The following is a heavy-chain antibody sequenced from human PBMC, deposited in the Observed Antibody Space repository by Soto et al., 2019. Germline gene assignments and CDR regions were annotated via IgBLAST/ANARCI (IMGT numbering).Heavy chain of an antibody. J-gene: IGHJ6*02. Sequence: QVQLVQSGAEVRKPGASVKVSCKTSGYTFSRSGISWVRQAPGQGLEWMGWISTYNGDSNYAQKLQGRVTMTTDTSTSTAFMELGSLTSDDTAVYDCAGSGSVPYYYYGLDVWGQGTTVTVSS. CDR1: GYTFSRSG. CDR2: ISTYNGDS. CDR3: AGSGSVPYYYYGLDV. D-gene: IGHD1-26*01. V-gene: IGHV1-18*01.